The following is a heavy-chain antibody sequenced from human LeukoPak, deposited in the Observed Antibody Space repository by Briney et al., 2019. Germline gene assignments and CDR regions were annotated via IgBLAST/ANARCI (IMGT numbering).Heavy chain of an antibody. CDR1: GFTFSIYS. Sequence: GGSLRLSCAASGFTFSIYSMNWVRQAPGQGPELVSYISPSSDTINYADFADSVKGRFSISRDNAKNSVYLQMNSLRAEDTAVYYCARGVSKLDYWGQGILVTVSS. J-gene: IGHJ4*02. V-gene: IGHV3-48*01. D-gene: IGHD6-13*01. CDR3: ARGVSKLDY. CDR2: ISPSSDTI.